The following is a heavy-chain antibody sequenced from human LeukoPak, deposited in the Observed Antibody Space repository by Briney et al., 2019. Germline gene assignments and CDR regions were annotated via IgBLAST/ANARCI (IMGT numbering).Heavy chain of an antibody. D-gene: IGHD6-13*01. J-gene: IGHJ5*02. CDR1: GYSISSGYY. CDR3: ARVSSSWDVGFDP. V-gene: IGHV4-38-2*02. Sequence: SETLSLTCTVSGYSISSGYYWGWIRQSPGKGLEWIGSSYHTGSTYYNPSLKSRVTISVDTSKNQFSLKLSSVTAADTAVYYCARVSSSWDVGFDPWGQGTLVTVSS. CDR2: SYHTGST.